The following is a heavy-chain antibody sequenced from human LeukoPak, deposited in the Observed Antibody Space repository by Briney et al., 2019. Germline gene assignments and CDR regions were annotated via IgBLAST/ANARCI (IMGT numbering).Heavy chain of an antibody. CDR2: INPNSGGT. CDR1: GYTFTGYY. Sequence: GASVKVSCKASGYTFTGYYMHWVRQAPGQGLEWMGWINPNSGGTNYAQKFQGRVTMARDTSISTAYMELSRLRSDDTAVYYCARDGDYRDGYNLPLFDYWGQGTLVAVSS. D-gene: IGHD5-24*01. CDR3: ARDGDYRDGYNLPLFDY. V-gene: IGHV1-2*02. J-gene: IGHJ4*02.